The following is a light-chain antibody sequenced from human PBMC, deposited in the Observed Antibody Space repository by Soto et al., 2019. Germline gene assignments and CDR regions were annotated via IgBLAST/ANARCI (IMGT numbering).Light chain of an antibody. J-gene: IGKJ5*01. V-gene: IGKV1-39*01. Sequence: DIQMTQSPSSLSASVGDRVTITCRASQSISSYLNWYHQKPGKAPKLLIYAAFSLQSGVPSRFSGSGSGTDFTLTISSLQPEDFATYYCQQTYSTPRTFGQGTRLEIK. CDR2: AAF. CDR3: QQTYSTPRT. CDR1: QSISSY.